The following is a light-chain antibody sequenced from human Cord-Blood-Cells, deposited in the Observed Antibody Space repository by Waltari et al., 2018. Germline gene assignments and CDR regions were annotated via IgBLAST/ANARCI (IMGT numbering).Light chain of an antibody. V-gene: IGLV2-11*01. CDR2: DVS. Sequence: QSALTQPRSVSGSPGQSVTISCTGTSSDVVGYHYVSWYQQHPGKAPKLMIYDVSKRPSGVPDRFSGSKSGNTASLTISGLQAEDEADYYCCSYAGSYTWVFGGGTKLTVL. CDR1: SSDVVGYHY. J-gene: IGLJ3*02. CDR3: CSYAGSYTWV.